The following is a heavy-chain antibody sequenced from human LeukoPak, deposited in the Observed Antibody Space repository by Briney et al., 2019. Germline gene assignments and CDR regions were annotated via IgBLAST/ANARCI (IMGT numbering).Heavy chain of an antibody. V-gene: IGHV4-4*07. Sequence: SETLSLTCTVSGGSISSYYWSWIRQPAGKGLEWIGRIYTSGSTNYNPSLKSRVTMSVDTSKNQFSLKLSSVTAADTAVYYCAREVHYYYGSGSYSTYFDYWGQGTLVTVSS. CDR3: AREVHYYYGSGSYSTYFDY. CDR2: IYTSGST. J-gene: IGHJ4*02. CDR1: GGSISSYY. D-gene: IGHD3-10*01.